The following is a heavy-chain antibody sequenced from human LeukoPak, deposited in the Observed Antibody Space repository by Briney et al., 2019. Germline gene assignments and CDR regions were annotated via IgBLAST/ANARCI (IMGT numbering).Heavy chain of an antibody. J-gene: IGHJ4*02. V-gene: IGHV1-46*01. CDR3: ARDMSSGYVRYFDY. D-gene: IGHD3-22*01. Sequence: ASVKVSCKASGYTFTSYYMHWVRQAPGQGLEWMGIINPSGGSTSYAQKFQGRVTMTRDTSTSTVYMELSSLRSEDAAVYYCARDMSSGYVRYFDYWAREPWSPSPQ. CDR2: INPSGGST. CDR1: GYTFTSYY.